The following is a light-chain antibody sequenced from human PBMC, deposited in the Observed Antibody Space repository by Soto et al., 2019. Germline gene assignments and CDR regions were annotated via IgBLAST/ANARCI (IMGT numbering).Light chain of an antibody. Sequence: QSALTQPASVSGSPGQSITISCTGTSSDIGGYDCVSWYQQHPGKAPRLLIYDVSNRPSGISNRFSGSKSGNTASLTISGLQAEDEADYYCCSYMTSSSLNFVFGSGTKVTVL. CDR1: SSDIGGYDC. CDR3: CSYMTSSSLNFV. CDR2: DVS. J-gene: IGLJ1*01. V-gene: IGLV2-14*01.